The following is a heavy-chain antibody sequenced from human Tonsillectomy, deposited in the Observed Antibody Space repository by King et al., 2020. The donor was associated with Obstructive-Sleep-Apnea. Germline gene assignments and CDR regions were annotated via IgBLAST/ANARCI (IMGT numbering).Heavy chain of an antibody. CDR2: INRDGSTT. V-gene: IGHV3-74*02. CDR1: GFTFSSFW. Sequence: QLVESGGGLVQPGGSLRLSCAASGFTFSSFWMYWVRQTPGKGLVWVSRINRDGSTTTYADSVKGRFTISRDNAQNTLYLQMNSLRAEDTAVYFCARGGGSGSIDYWGQGTLVTVSS. CDR3: ARGGGSGSIDY. J-gene: IGHJ4*02. D-gene: IGHD5-18*01.